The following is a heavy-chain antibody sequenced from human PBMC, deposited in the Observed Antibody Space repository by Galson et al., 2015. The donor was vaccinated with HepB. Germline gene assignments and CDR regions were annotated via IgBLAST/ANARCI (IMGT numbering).Heavy chain of an antibody. Sequence: SLRLSCAASGFTFSSYGMHWVRQAPGKGLEWVAVIWYDGSNKYYADSVKGRFTISRDNSKNTLYLQMNSLRAEDTAVYYCARDHYDILTGYYTFHGMDVWGQGTTVTVSS. V-gene: IGHV3-33*01. CDR3: ARDHYDILTGYYTFHGMDV. J-gene: IGHJ6*02. D-gene: IGHD3-9*01. CDR1: GFTFSSYG. CDR2: IWYDGSNK.